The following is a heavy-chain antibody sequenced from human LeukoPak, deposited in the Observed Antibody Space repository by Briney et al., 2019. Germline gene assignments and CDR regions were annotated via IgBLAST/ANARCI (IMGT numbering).Heavy chain of an antibody. J-gene: IGHJ4*02. CDR3: ARDPASRIAAAGTDY. Sequence: ASVKVSCKASGYTFTGYYMHWVRQAPGQGLEWMGWINPNSGGTNCRVTMTRDTSISTAYMELSRLRSDDTAVYYCARDPASRIAAAGTDYWGQGTLVTVSS. CDR1: GYTFTGYY. D-gene: IGHD6-13*01. CDR2: INPNSGGT. V-gene: IGHV1-2*02.